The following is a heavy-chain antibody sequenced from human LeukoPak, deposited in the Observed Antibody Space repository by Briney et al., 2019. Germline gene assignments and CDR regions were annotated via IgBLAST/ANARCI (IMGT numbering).Heavy chain of an antibody. CDR1: GYTFTGHY. Sequence: VASVKVSCKASGYTFTGHYMHWVRQAPGQGLEWMGWINPNSGGTNYAQKFQGRVTMTRDTSISTAYMELSRLRSDDTAVYYCARGREGSGWYGWRFDPWGQGTLVTVSS. CDR3: ARGREGSGWYGWRFDP. V-gene: IGHV1-2*02. CDR2: INPNSGGT. J-gene: IGHJ5*02. D-gene: IGHD6-19*01.